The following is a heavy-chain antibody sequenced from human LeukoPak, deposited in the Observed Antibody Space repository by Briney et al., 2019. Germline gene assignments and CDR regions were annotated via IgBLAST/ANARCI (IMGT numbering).Heavy chain of an antibody. CDR2: IYYSGST. CDR3: ARLVLKSRLFDP. V-gene: IGHV4-39*01. CDR1: GGSISSSSYY. J-gene: IGHJ5*02. D-gene: IGHD3-9*01. Sequence: SETLSLTCTVSGGSISSSSYYWGWIRQPPGRGLEWIGSIYYSGSTYYNPSLKSRVTISVDTSKNQFSLKLSSVTAADTAVYYLARLVLKSRLFDPWGQGNLVTVSS.